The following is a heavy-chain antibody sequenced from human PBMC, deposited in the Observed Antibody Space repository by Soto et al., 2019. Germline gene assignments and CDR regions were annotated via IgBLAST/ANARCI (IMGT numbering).Heavy chain of an antibody. J-gene: IGHJ6*03. CDR3: AREEMPTVNNYYYYLDV. V-gene: IGHV1-46*03. Sequence: QVQLVQSGAEVKKPGASVKVSCKASGYTFTSSYIHWVRQAPGQGLAGMGVINPFDDSTIYSQRFQGRLTMTSDTSTSTVFMEVSSLRSEDTAVYHCAREEMPTVNNYYYYLDVWGKGTTVTVSS. D-gene: IGHD4-4*01. CDR2: INPFDDST. CDR1: GYTFTSSY.